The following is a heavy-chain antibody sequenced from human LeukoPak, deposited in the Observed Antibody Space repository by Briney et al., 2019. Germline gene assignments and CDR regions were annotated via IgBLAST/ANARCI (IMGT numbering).Heavy chain of an antibody. CDR3: AKCRVTGYSSSWYYFDY. D-gene: IGHD6-13*01. J-gene: IGHJ4*02. Sequence: RGGSLRLSCAASGFTFSSYSMSWVRQAPGKGLEWVSAISGSGGSTYYADSVKGRFTISRDNSKNTLYLQMNSLRAEDTAVYYCAKCRVTGYSSSWYYFDYWGQGTLVTVSS. V-gene: IGHV3-23*01. CDR2: ISGSGGST. CDR1: GFTFSSYS.